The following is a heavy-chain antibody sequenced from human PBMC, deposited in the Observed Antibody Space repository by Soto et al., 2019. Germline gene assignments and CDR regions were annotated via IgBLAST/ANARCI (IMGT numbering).Heavy chain of an antibody. D-gene: IGHD3-9*01. CDR1: GYTFTALY. J-gene: IGHJ5*02. V-gene: IGHV1-2*02. CDR3: TTLRLDP. CDR2: VNPNTGLT. Sequence: ASVKVSCKASGYTFTALYMNWVRQAPGQGLEWMGWVNPNTGLTKYAQKFQGRVIMTRDTSINTAYMELSGLASDDTAVYYCTTLRLDPWGQGTLVTVSS.